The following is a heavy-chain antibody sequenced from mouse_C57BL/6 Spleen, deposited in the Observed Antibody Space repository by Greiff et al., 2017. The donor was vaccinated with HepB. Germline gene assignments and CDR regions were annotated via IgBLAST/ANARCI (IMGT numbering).Heavy chain of an antibody. D-gene: IGHD1-1*01. Sequence: QVQLKESGPELVKPGASVKISCKASGYAFSSSWMNWVKQRPGKGLEWIGRIYPGDGDTNYNGKFKGKATLTADKSSSTAYMQLSSLTSEDSAVYFCAREVIYYYGSRYYFDYWGQGTTLTVSS. J-gene: IGHJ2*01. CDR2: IYPGDGDT. CDR1: GYAFSSSW. CDR3: AREVIYYYGSRYYFDY. V-gene: IGHV1-82*01.